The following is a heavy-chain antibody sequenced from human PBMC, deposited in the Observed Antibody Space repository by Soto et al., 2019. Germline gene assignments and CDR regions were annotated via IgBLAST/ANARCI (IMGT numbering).Heavy chain of an antibody. CDR2: IIPIFGTA. CDR1: VGTFSSYA. CDR3: ARGNLQLENWFDP. D-gene: IGHD5-18*01. Sequence: QVQLVQSGAEVKKPGSSVKVSCKASVGTFSSYAISWVRQAPGQGIEWMGGIIPIFGTANYAQKFQGRVTITADESTITAYMELSSLRAADTAVYYCARGNLQLENWFDPGGQGTLVTVSS. V-gene: IGHV1-69*01. J-gene: IGHJ5*02.